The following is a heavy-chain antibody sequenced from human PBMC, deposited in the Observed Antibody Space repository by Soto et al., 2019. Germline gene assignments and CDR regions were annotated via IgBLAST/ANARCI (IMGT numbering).Heavy chain of an antibody. Sequence: LRLSCAASGFTFDSFSMTWVRQAPGKGLEWISGMSGSSGRTYYADSVKGRFTISRDNSENTLFLQMTNLRAEDTAVYYCAKASRWLQLDKLDYWGQGTLVTVSS. CDR2: MSGSSGRT. V-gene: IGHV3-23*01. CDR3: AKASRWLQLDKLDY. J-gene: IGHJ4*02. CDR1: GFTFDSFS. D-gene: IGHD5-12*01.